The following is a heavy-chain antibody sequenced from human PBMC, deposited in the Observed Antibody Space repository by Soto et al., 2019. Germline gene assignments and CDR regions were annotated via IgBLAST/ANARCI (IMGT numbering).Heavy chain of an antibody. CDR1: GFTFSNAW. J-gene: IGHJ2*01. Sequence: EVQLVESGGGLVKPGGSLRLSCAASGFTFSNAWMSWVRQAPGKGLEWVGRIKSKTDGGTTDYAAPVKGRFTISRDDSKNTLYLQMNSLKTDDAAVYYCTTGYCSGGSCDDWYFDLWGRGTLVTVSS. V-gene: IGHV3-15*01. D-gene: IGHD2-15*01. CDR3: TTGYCSGGSCDDWYFDL. CDR2: IKSKTDGGTT.